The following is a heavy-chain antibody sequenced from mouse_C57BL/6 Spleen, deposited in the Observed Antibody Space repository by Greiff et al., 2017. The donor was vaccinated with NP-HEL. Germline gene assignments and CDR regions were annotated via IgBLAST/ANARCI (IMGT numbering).Heavy chain of an antibody. CDR1: GFTFSDYG. D-gene: IGHD3-2*02. CDR2: ISSGSSTI. V-gene: IGHV5-17*01. J-gene: IGHJ4*01. Sequence: EVKLVESGGGLVKPGGSLKLSCAASGFTFSDYGMHWVRQAPEKGLEWVAYISSGSSTIYYADTVKGRFTISRDNAKNTLFLQMTSLRSEDTAMYYCARPEAQAKAMDYWGQGTSVTVSS. CDR3: ARPEAQAKAMDY.